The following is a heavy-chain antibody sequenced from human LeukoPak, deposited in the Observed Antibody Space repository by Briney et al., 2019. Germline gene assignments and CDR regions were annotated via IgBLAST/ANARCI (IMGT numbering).Heavy chain of an antibody. Sequence: PSETLSLTCAVYGGSFSSYYWSWIRQPPGKGLEWIGYIYYSGSTNYNPSLKSRVTISVDTSKNQFSLKLSSVTAADTAVYYCARDYYGSGSYYPYYYYGMDVWGQGTTVTVSS. CDR1: GGSFSSYY. D-gene: IGHD3-10*01. CDR3: ARDYYGSGSYYPYYYYGMDV. V-gene: IGHV4-59*01. J-gene: IGHJ6*02. CDR2: IYYSGST.